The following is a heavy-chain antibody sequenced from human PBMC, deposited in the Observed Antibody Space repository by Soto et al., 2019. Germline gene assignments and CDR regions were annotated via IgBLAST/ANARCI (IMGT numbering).Heavy chain of an antibody. V-gene: IGHV4-30-4*01. Sequence: PSETLSLTCTVSGGSISSGDYYWSWLRQPPGKGLEWIGYIYYSGSTYYNPSLKSRVTISVDTSKDQFSLKLSSVTAADTAVYYCARVSYYYDSSGYYYFDYWGQGTLVTVSS. CDR1: GGSISSGDYY. D-gene: IGHD3-22*01. CDR2: IYYSGST. CDR3: ARVSYYYDSSGYYYFDY. J-gene: IGHJ4*02.